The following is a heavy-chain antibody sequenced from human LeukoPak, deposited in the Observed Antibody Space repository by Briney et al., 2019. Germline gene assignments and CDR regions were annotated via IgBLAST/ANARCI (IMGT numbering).Heavy chain of an antibody. D-gene: IGHD3-9*01. Sequence: ASVKVSCKASGYTFTGYYMHWVRQAPGQGLEWMGWINPNSGGTNYAQKFQGRVTMTRDTSISTAYMELSSLRSEDTAVYYCAREGDHYYDILTGYQPWGQGTLVTVSS. CDR1: GYTFTGYY. CDR3: AREGDHYYDILTGYQP. CDR2: INPNSGGT. J-gene: IGHJ5*02. V-gene: IGHV1-2*02.